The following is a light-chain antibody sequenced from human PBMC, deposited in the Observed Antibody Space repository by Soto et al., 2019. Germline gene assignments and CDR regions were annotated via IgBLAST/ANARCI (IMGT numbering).Light chain of an antibody. V-gene: IGKV3-20*01. CDR1: QSVSSSY. Sequence: EIVLTQSPGTLSLSTGERATLSCRASQSVSSSYLAWYQQKPGQAPRLRIYGASSRATGIPDRFSGSGSGTDFTLTISRLEPEDFAVYYCQQYGSSPALTFGGGTKVDNK. CDR3: QQYGSSPALT. CDR2: GAS. J-gene: IGKJ4*01.